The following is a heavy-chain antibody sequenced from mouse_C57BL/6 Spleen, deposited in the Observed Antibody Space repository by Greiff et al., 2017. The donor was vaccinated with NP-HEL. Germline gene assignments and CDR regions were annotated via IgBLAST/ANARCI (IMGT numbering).Heavy chain of an antibody. D-gene: IGHD1-1*01. CDR2: IWSGGST. CDR1: GFSLTSYG. CDR3: AKDYYYGSGPDWYFDV. Sequence: QVQLKQSGPGLVQPSQSLSITCTVSGFSLTSYGVHWVRQPPGKGLEWLGVIWSGGSTDYNAAFISRLGISKDNSKSQVFFKMNSLQADDTAIYDCAKDYYYGSGPDWYFDVWGTGTTVTVSS. J-gene: IGHJ1*03. V-gene: IGHV2-4*01.